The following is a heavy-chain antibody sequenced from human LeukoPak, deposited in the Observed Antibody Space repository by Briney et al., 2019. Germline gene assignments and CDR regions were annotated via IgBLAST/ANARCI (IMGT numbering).Heavy chain of an antibody. CDR1: GFTFSSHG. CDR3: ARGRDDAADYYSYHGMDV. CDR2: IGEDGSNT. D-gene: IGHD6-25*01. V-gene: IGHV3-33*01. Sequence: GGSLRLPCAASGFTFSSHGMHWVRQAPGKGLEWVAVIGEDGSNTVYVDSVKGRFTVSRDTSNHTVYLQMNSLRAEDTAVYYCARGRDDAADYYSYHGMDVWGQGTTVTVSS. J-gene: IGHJ6*02.